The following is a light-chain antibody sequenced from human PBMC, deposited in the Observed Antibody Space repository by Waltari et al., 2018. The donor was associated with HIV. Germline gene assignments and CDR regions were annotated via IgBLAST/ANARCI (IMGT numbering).Light chain of an antibody. J-gene: IGLJ2*01. CDR1: SSDVGSYNL. Sequence: QSALTQPASVSGSPGQSITISCTGTSSDVGSYNLVSWYQQHPGKAPKLMIYEGSKRPSGVSYRFSGSKSGSTASLTISGLQAEDEAGYYCCSYAGSSPVLFGGGTKLTVL. CDR2: EGS. CDR3: CSYAGSSPVL. V-gene: IGLV2-23*01.